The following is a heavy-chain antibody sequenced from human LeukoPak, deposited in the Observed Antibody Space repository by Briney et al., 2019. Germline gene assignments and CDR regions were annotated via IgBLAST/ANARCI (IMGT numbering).Heavy chain of an antibody. V-gene: IGHV4-34*01. CDR2: INHSGST. CDR1: GGSFSGYY. J-gene: IGHJ1*01. CDR3: ARGGGTSRYRETSLRYILSGYFQH. D-gene: IGHD2-2*01. Sequence: PSETLSLTCAVYGGSFSGYYWSWIRQPPGKGLEWIGEINHSGSTNYNPSLKMRATISVDTSKNQFSLKLSSVTAADTAVYYCARGGGTSRYRETSLRYILSGYFQHWGQGTLVTVSS.